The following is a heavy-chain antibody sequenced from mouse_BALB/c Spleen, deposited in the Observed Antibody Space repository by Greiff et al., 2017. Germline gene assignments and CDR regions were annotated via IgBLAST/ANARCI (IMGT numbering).Heavy chain of an antibody. CDR3: ARERDYGKWDAMDY. CDR1: GFSLTSYG. Sequence: VQRVESGPGLVAPSQSLSITCTVSGFSLTSYGVHWVRQPPGKGLEWLGVIWAGGSTNYNSALMSRLSISKDNSKSQVFLKMNSLQTDDTAMYYCARERDYGKWDAMDYWGQGTSVTVSS. V-gene: IGHV2-9*02. CDR2: IWAGGST. J-gene: IGHJ4*01. D-gene: IGHD2-1*01.